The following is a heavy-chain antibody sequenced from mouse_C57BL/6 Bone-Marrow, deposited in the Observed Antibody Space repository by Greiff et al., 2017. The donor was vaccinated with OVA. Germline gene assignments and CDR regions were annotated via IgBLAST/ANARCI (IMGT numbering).Heavy chain of an antibody. J-gene: IGHJ4*01. CDR2: FTMYSDAT. D-gene: IGHD2-1*01. V-gene: IGHV1-49*01. CDR1: YFAFMASA. CDR3: ARERNYPYAMDY. Sequence: LKESGAELVRPGSSVKLSCKDSYFAFMASAMHWVKQRPRHGLEWIGSFTMYSDATEYSENFKGKATLTANTSSSTAYMELSSLTSEDSAVYYCARERNYPYAMDYWGQGTSVTVSS.